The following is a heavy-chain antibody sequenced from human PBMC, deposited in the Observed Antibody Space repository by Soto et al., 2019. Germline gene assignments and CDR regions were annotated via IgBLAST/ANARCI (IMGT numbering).Heavy chain of an antibody. V-gene: IGHV3-30-3*01. J-gene: IGHJ6*02. CDR2: ISYDGSNK. CDR3: ARGKTPQSTIFGVVTHYYYYYYGMDV. D-gene: IGHD3-3*01. Sequence: GGSLRLSCAASGFTFSSYAMHWVRQAPGKGLEWVAVISYDGSNKYYADSVKGRFTISRDNSKNTLYLQMNSLRAEDTAVYYCARGKTPQSTIFGVVTHYYYYYYGMDVWGQGTTVTVSS. CDR1: GFTFSSYA.